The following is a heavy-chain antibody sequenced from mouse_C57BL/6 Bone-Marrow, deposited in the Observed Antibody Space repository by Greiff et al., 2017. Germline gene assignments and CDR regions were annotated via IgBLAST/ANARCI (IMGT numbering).Heavy chain of an antibody. Sequence: VKLVESGAELARPGASVKLSCKASGYTFTSYGISWVKQRTGQGLEWIGEIYPRSGNTYYNEKFKGKATLTADKSSSTAYMELRSLTSEDSAVYFCARKMGLRHDYWGQGTTLTVSS. CDR3: ARKMGLRHDY. CDR1: GYTFTSYG. V-gene: IGHV1-81*01. J-gene: IGHJ2*01. D-gene: IGHD2-4*01. CDR2: IYPRSGNT.